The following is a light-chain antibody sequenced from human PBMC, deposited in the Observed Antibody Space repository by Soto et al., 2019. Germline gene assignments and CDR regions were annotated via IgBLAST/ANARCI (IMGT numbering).Light chain of an antibody. CDR3: QQYSSSPS. CDR1: QSVSGH. V-gene: IGKV3-15*01. Sequence: EIVLTQSPATLSVSPGERATLSCRASQSVSGHLDWYQQKPGQAPRLLIYDASTRATGIPARFSGSGSGADFTLTISSLEPEDFAVYYCQQYSSSPSFGQGTRLEIK. J-gene: IGKJ5*01. CDR2: DAS.